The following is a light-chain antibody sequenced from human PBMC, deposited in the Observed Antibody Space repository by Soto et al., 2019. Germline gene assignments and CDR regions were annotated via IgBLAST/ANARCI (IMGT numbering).Light chain of an antibody. V-gene: IGLV1-51*02. CDR1: NSNIGNSY. J-gene: IGLJ1*01. CDR3: GTWDSGLSGFV. CDR2: ENA. Sequence: QSVLKQPPSGSAAPGQKVTISCSGSNSNIGNSYVYWYQQFPGAAPKLLMYENAKRASGIPDRFSGSKSGAAATLAITGTQTGDEADYYCGTWDSGLSGFVFGTGTKVTVL.